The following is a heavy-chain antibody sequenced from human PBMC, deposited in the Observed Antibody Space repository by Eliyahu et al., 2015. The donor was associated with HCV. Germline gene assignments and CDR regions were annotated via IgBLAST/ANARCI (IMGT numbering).Heavy chain of an antibody. Sequence: QVQLQQWGAGLXKPSETLSLTCAVYGGSFSGXYWSWIRQPPGKGLEWIGEINHSGSTNYNPSLKSRVTISVDTSKNQFSLNLRSVTAADTAVYYCAREPYGSGSRGWXDPWGQGTLVTVSS. CDR2: INHSGST. V-gene: IGHV4-34*01. J-gene: IGHJ5*02. CDR3: AREPYGSGSRGWXDP. D-gene: IGHD3-10*01. CDR1: GGSFSGXY.